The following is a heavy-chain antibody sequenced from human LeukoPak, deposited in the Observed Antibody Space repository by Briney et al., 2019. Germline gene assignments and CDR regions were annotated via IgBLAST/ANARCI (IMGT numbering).Heavy chain of an antibody. D-gene: IGHD3/OR15-3a*01. V-gene: IGHV4-59*01. CDR3: ARGTEVFGMDV. CDR1: GGSIGTYY. J-gene: IGHJ6*02. Sequence: SETLSLTCTVSGGSIGTYYWSWIRQSPGKGLERMGHIFNTGRIDYSPSLRSRVSISLDTSKNHFSLNLSSVTAGDTALYYCARGTEVFGMDVWGQGTTVIVSS. CDR2: IFNTGRI.